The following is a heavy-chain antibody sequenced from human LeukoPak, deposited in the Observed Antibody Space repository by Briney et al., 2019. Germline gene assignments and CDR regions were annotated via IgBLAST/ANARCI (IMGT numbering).Heavy chain of an antibody. V-gene: IGHV1-2*02. CDR2: INPNSGGT. D-gene: IGHD2-2*01. CDR3: ARDILMERYCSSTSCYGAFDP. J-gene: IGHJ5*02. CDR1: GYTFTGYY. Sequence: ASVKVSCKASGYTFTGYYMQWVRQAPGQGLEWMGWINPNSGGTNYAQKFQGRVTMTRDTSISTAYMELSRLRSDDTAVYYCARDILMERYCSSTSCYGAFDPWGQGTQVTVSS.